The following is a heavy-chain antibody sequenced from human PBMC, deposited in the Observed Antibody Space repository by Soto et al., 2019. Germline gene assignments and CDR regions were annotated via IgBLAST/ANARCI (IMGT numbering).Heavy chain of an antibody. V-gene: IGHV3-23*01. J-gene: IGHJ6*02. CDR1: GFTFGGYG. CDR2: ISGSVGT. Sequence: GGSLRLSCVGSGFTFGGYGMSWVRQAPGKGLEWVAAISGSVGTYYADPVKGRFTISRDNSRNTLYLQMNSLRAEDTAVYYSAKDRGYSSGNFQFGMDVWGQGTTVTVSS. D-gene: IGHD3-10*01. CDR3: AKDRGYSSGNFQFGMDV.